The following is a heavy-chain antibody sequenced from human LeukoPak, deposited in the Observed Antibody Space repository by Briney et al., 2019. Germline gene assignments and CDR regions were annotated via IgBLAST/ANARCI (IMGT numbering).Heavy chain of an antibody. D-gene: IGHD3-10*01. CDR3: ARSLYYYGSGSTRAKYYCYGMDV. CDR1: GYTFTGYY. Sequence: ASVKVSCKASGYTFTGYYMHWVRQAPGQGLEWMGWINPNSGGTNYAQKFQGRVTMTRDTSISTAYMELSRLRSDDTAVYYCARSLYYYGSGSTRAKYYCYGMDVWGQGTTVTVSS. V-gene: IGHV1-2*02. J-gene: IGHJ6*02. CDR2: INPNSGGT.